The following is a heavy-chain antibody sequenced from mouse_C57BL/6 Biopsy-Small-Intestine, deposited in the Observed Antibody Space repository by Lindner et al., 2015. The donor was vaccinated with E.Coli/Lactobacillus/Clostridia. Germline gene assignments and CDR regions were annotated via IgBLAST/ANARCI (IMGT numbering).Heavy chain of an antibody. J-gene: IGHJ2*01. CDR2: IYPGDGDT. CDR3: ARGTRLDY. CDR1: GYAFSSSW. Sequence: VQLQESGPDLVKPGASVKISCKASGYAFSSSWMSWVKQRPGKGLEWIGRIYPGDGDTNYNGKFKGKATLTADKSSSTAYMQLSSLTSEDSAVYFCARGTRLDYWGQGTTLTVSS. V-gene: IGHV1-82*01. D-gene: IGHD2-14*01.